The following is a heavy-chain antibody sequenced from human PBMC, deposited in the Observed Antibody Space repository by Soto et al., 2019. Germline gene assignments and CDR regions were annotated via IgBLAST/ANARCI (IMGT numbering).Heavy chain of an antibody. CDR2: ISSNGGTT. CDR1: GFTFSSYD. CDR3: VRRVSGNYDY. D-gene: IGHD1-7*01. J-gene: IGHJ4*02. V-gene: IGHV3-64*01. Sequence: EVQLAESGGGMVQPGGSLRLSCVASGFTFSSYDIHWVRQAPGKGLEYVSSISSNGGTTYYGNSVKGRFTISRDNSKNTLYLQMGSLRAEDMGVYYCVRRVSGNYDYWGQGTLVTVSS.